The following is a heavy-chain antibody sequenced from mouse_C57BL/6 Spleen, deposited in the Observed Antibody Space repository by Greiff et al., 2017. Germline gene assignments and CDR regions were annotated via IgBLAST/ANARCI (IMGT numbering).Heavy chain of an antibody. J-gene: IGHJ4*01. D-gene: IGHD1-1*01. CDR1: GFSLTSYG. CDR3: AITTGLPYYAMDY. Sequence: VQLVESGPGLVAPSQSLSITCTVSGFSLTSYGVSWVRQPPGKGLEWLGVIWSDGSTNYHSAHITSLCISKDNSNSQAFLKLNSLQTDDTATYYYAITTGLPYYAMDYWGQGTSVTGSS. V-gene: IGHV2-3*01. CDR2: IWSDGST.